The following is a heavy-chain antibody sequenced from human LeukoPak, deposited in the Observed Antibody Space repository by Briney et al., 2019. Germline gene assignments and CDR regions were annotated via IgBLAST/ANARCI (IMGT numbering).Heavy chain of an antibody. V-gene: IGHV1-2*02. CDR1: GYTFTGYY. D-gene: IGHD3-22*01. CDR3: ARMGWDSSGYYSDY. J-gene: IGHJ4*02. CDR2: INPNSGGT. Sequence: ASVKVSCKASGYTFTGYYMHWVRQAPGQGLEWMGWINPNSGGTNYAQKFQGRVTMTRDTSISTAYMELSRLRSDDTAVYYCARMGWDSSGYYSDYWGQGTLVTVSS.